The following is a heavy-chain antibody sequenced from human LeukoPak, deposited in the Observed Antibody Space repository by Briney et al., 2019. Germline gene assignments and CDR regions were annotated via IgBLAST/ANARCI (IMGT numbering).Heavy chain of an antibody. V-gene: IGHV1-2*02. CDR1: GYTFTGYY. Sequence: ASVKVSCKASGYTFTGYYMHWVRQAPGQGLEWMGWINPNSGGTNYAQKFQGRVTMTRDTSISTAYMELSRLRSDDTAVYYCARDRDITMVRGVIISFVYWGQGTLVTVSS. CDR3: ARDRDITMVRGVIISFVY. J-gene: IGHJ4*02. CDR2: INPNSGGT. D-gene: IGHD3-10*01.